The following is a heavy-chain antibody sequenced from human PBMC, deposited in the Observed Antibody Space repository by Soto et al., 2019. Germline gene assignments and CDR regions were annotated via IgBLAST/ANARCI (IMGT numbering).Heavy chain of an antibody. J-gene: IGHJ4*02. CDR1: GFTFSNVW. D-gene: IGHD1-1*01. Sequence: GGSLRLSCAASGFTFSNVWMSWVRQAPGKGLEWVGRIRSKTDGGTTDYAAPVKGRFTVSRDDSKNTLYLQMFSLKTEDTAVYYCTTESFALSATGTVFDHWGQGTLVTVSS. CDR3: TTESFALSATGTVFDH. CDR2: IRSKTDGGTT. V-gene: IGHV3-15*01.